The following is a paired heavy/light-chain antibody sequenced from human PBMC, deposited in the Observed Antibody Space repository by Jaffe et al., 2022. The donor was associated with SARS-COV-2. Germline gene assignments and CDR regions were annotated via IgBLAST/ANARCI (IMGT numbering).Heavy chain of an antibody. CDR3: AKDSGWVTTNYYDCMDV. Sequence: EVQLVESGGGLVQPGGSLRLSCEASGFILSSYGMTWVRQVPGKGLECVSSISGGGTVTYYADFVKGRFTISRDTSTNTLYLHMNSLRVEDTAVYYCAKDSGWVTTNYYDCMDVWGKGTTVTVAS. CDR1: GFILSSYG. V-gene: IGHV3-23*04. D-gene: IGHD4-17*01. CDR2: ISGGGTVT. J-gene: IGHJ6*03.
Light chain of an antibody. J-gene: IGKJ4*01. CDR3: QHYVSWPLT. V-gene: IGKV3-15*01. CDR1: QSVSSS. Sequence: EVAMTQSPATLSVSPGERATLSCRASQSVSSSLAWYQQKPGQAPRLLIYAASARATGVPARFSGSGSGTEFTLTISSLQSEDFAVYYCQHYVSWPLTFGGGTKVEIK. CDR2: AAS.